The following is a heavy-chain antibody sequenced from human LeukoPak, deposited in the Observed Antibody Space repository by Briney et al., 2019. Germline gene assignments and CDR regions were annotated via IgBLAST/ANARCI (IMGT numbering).Heavy chain of an antibody. CDR1: GYLFTGFY. CDR2: INPNSGDT. D-gene: IGHD2-21*01. V-gene: IGHV1-2*02. Sequence: ASVKVSCKTSGYLFTGFYIHWVRQVPGQGLECMGWINPNSGDTESAPKFQGRVAMTRVTSINTAYMEMSGLTPDDTAIYYCAKRGGALSHWGQGTPVTVTS. CDR3: AKRGGALSH. J-gene: IGHJ4*02.